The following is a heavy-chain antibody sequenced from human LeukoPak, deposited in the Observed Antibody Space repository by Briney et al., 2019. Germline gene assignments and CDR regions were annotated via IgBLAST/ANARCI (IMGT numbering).Heavy chain of an antibody. CDR3: ARGPSIVVVPAAIYWYFDL. V-gene: IGHV4-34*01. Sequence: PSETLSLTCAVYGGSFSGYYWSWIRQPPGKGLEWIGEINHSGSTNYNPSLKSRVTMSVDTSKNQFSLKLSSVTAADTAVYYCARGPSIVVVPAAIYWYFDLWGRGTLVTVSS. CDR2: INHSGST. CDR1: GGSFSGYY. D-gene: IGHD2-2*01. J-gene: IGHJ2*01.